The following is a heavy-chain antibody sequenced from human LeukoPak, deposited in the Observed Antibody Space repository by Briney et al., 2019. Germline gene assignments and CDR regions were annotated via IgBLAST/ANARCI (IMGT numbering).Heavy chain of an antibody. Sequence: PSETLSLTCAVYGGSFSGYYWSWIRQPPGKGLEWIGEINHSGSTNYNPSLKSRVTISVDTSKNQFSLKLGSVTAADTAVYYCARVYYSSSYDYWYFDLWGRGTLVTVSS. V-gene: IGHV4-34*01. CDR2: INHSGST. CDR1: GGSFSGYY. CDR3: ARVYYSSSYDYWYFDL. D-gene: IGHD6-13*01. J-gene: IGHJ2*01.